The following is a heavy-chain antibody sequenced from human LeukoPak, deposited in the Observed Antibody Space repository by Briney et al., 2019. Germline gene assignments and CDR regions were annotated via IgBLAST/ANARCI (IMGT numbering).Heavy chain of an antibody. J-gene: IGHJ2*01. CDR1: GFTFSSYG. V-gene: IGHV3-30*02. D-gene: IGHD2-21*02. CDR2: IKSDGGEK. CDR3: TRKGCSGSDCPYHNWHFDI. Sequence: PGGSLRLSCAASGFTFSSYGMHWVRQAPGKGLEWVAFIKSDGGEKSYADSVKGRFTISRDNSENTLSLQMNSLRTEDTALYYCTRKGCSGSDCPYHNWHFDIWGRGTLVTVSS.